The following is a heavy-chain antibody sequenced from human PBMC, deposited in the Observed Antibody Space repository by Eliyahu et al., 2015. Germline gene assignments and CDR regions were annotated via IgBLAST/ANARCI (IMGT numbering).Heavy chain of an antibody. CDR3: ARVVVVDGTGAFDI. Sequence: EVQLVESGGGLVQPGGSLXLSCXASGFTFSSHWMHWVRQAPGKGLLWVSRINSDGSRTTFADSVKGRFTVSRDNAKNTLYLQMNSLRAEDTAVYYCARVVVVDGTGAFDIWGQGTMVTVSS. CDR2: INSDGSRT. V-gene: IGHV3-74*01. CDR1: GFTFSSHW. D-gene: IGHD2-15*01. J-gene: IGHJ3*02.